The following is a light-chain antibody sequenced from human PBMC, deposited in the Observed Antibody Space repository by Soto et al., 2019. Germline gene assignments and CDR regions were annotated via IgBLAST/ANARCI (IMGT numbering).Light chain of an antibody. V-gene: IGKV1-39*01. J-gene: IGKJ4*01. CDR1: QSISSH. CDR2: TTS. CDR3: QQSYSTPLT. Sequence: DIQMTQSPSSLSASVGDRVTITCRASQSISSHLNWYQLKPGKAPKLLIYTTSTLQSGVLLRFSGSGSGTDFTLTISSLQPEDFATYYCQQSYSTPLTFGGGTKVEIK.